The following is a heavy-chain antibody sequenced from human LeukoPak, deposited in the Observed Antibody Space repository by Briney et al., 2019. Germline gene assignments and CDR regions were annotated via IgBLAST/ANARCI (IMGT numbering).Heavy chain of an antibody. V-gene: IGHV4-39*07. CDR2: IYYSGST. J-gene: IGHJ3*02. CDR1: GGSISSSSYY. D-gene: IGHD3-3*01. CDR3: ARQYYDFWSGNPLLPPILDAFDI. Sequence: SETLSLTCTVSGGSISSSSYYWGWIRQPPGKGLEWIGSIYYSGSTYYNPSLKSRVTISVDTSKNQFSLKLSSVTAADTAVYYCARQYYDFWSGNPLLPPILDAFDIWGQGTMVTVSS.